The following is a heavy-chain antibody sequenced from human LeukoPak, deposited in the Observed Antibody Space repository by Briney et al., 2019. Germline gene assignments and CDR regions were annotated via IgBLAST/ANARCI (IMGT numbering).Heavy chain of an antibody. J-gene: IGHJ6*02. CDR1: GFTFSSYW. Sequence: PGGSLRLSCAASGFTFSSYWMSWVRQAPGKGLEWVANIKQDGSEKYYVDSVKGRFTISRDNAKNSLYLQMNSLRAEDTAVYYCARGAHAGRNAFGDRQRKHYYYYGMDVWGQGTTVTVSS. V-gene: IGHV3-7*01. D-gene: IGHD3-10*01. CDR3: ARGAHAGRNAFGDRQRKHYYYYGMDV. CDR2: IKQDGSEK.